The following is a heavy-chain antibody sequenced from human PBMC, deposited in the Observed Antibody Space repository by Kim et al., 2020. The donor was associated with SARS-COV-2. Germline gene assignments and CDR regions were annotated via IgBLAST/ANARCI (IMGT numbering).Heavy chain of an antibody. V-gene: IGHV3-23*01. D-gene: IGHD4-17*01. CDR1: GFTFSSYA. J-gene: IGHJ3*02. CDR2: ISGSGGST. CDR3: AKYPFTYGGNSVLDAFDI. Sequence: GGSLRLSCAASGFTFSSYAMSWVRQAPGKGLEWVSAISGSGGSTYYADSVKGRFTISRDNSKNTLYLQMNSLRAEDTAVYYCAKYPFTYGGNSVLDAFDIWGQGTMVTVSS.